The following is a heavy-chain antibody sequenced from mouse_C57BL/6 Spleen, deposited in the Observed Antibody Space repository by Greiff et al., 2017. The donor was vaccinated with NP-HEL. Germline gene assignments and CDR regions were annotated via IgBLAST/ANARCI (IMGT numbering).Heavy chain of an antibody. J-gene: IGHJ2*01. CDR2: IYPSDSET. CDR1: GYTFTSYW. Sequence: QVQLQQPGAELVRPGSSVKLSCKASGYTFTSYWMDWVKQRPGQGLEWIGNIYPSDSETHYNQKFKDKATLTVDKSSSTAYMQLSSLTSEDSAVYYCARGGNYYMDYWGQGTTLTVSS. V-gene: IGHV1-61*01. CDR3: ARGGNYYMDY.